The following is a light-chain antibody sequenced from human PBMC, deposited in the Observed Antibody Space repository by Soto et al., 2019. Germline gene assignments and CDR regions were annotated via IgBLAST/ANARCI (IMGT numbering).Light chain of an antibody. CDR3: QQSYSTPWT. Sequence: IHMTQSPSSLSASVRDRVTITCRANHNVRGYLNWYQQKPGKAPNLLIYAASTLQSGIPSRFSGSGSETEFTLTISSLQPEDFATYYCQQSYSTPWTFGQGTKVDIK. J-gene: IGKJ1*01. CDR2: AAS. V-gene: IGKV1-39*01. CDR1: HNVRGY.